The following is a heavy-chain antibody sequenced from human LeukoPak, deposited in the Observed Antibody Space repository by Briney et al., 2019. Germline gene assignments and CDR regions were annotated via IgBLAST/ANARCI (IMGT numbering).Heavy chain of an antibody. V-gene: IGHV4-59*12. J-gene: IGHJ4*02. CDR2: MHNSGNT. CDR3: ATTTIRLGY. D-gene: IGHD1-26*01. CDR1: GGSISTYS. Sequence: PSETLSLTCAVSGGSISTYSWSWIRQPPGKGLEWIGYMHNSGNTKYNPSLKSRVTISVDMSKNQFSLKLSSVTAADTAVYYCATTTIRLGYWGQGTLVTVSS.